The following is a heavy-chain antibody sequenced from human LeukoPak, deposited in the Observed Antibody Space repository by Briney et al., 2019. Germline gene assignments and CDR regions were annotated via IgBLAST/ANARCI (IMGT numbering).Heavy chain of an antibody. J-gene: IGHJ4*02. CDR2: IYHSGST. V-gene: IGHV4-30-2*01. CDR1: GGSISSGGYY. D-gene: IGHD6-13*01. Sequence: ASQTLSLTCTVSGGSISSGGYYWSWIRQPPGKGLEWIGYIYHSGSTYYNPSLKSRVTISVDRSKNQFSLKLSSVTAADTAVYYCAREVAAARTGFDYWGQGTLVTASS. CDR3: AREVAAARTGFDY.